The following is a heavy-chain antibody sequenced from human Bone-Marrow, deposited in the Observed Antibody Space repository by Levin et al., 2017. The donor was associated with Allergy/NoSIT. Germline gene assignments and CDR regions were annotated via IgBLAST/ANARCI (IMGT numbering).Heavy chain of an antibody. J-gene: IGHJ4*02. V-gene: IGHV3-30-3*01. CDR2: ISYDGSNK. CDR3: ARDGIAIVVVPAAMMLDY. D-gene: IGHD2-2*01. CDR1: GFTFSSYA. Sequence: GGSLRLSCAASGFTFSSYAMHWVRQAPGKGLEWVAVISYDGSNKYYADSVKGRFTISRDNSKNTLYLQMNSLRAEDTAVYYCARDGIAIVVVPAAMMLDYWGQGTLVTVSS.